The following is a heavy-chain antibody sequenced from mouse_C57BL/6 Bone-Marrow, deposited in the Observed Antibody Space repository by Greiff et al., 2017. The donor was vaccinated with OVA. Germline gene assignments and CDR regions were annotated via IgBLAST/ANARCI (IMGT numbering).Heavy chain of an antibody. V-gene: IGHV5-4*01. Sequence: EVHLVESGGGLVKPGGSLKLSCAASGFTFSSYAMSWVRQTPEKRLEWVATISDGGSYTYYPDNVKGRITISRDNAKNNLYLQMSHLKSEDAAMYYCARDEGPLGRGWYFDVWGTGTTVTVSS. CDR3: ARDEGPLGRGWYFDV. J-gene: IGHJ1*03. D-gene: IGHD4-1*01. CDR1: GFTFSSYA. CDR2: ISDGGSYT.